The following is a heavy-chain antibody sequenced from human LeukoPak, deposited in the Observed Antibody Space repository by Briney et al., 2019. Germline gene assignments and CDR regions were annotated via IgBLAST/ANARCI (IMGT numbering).Heavy chain of an antibody. J-gene: IGHJ5*02. D-gene: IGHD1-26*01. CDR3: ARDKSVGDNSWWFDP. Sequence: ASVKVSCKASGYTFTSYYMHWGRQAPGQGLEWMGLINPTGGSTGYAQKFQGRVTMTRDMSTSTDYMELSSLRSEDTAIYYCARDKSVGDNSWWFDPWGQGTLVTVSS. CDR1: GYTFTSYY. CDR2: INPTGGST. V-gene: IGHV1-46*01.